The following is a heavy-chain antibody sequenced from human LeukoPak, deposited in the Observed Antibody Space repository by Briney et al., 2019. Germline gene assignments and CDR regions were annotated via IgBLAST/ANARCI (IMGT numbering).Heavy chain of an antibody. CDR3: AKVQERDFGNKYYFDY. Sequence: GGSLRLSCAASGFTFDDYAMHWVRQAPGKGLEWVSGISWNSGSIGYADSVKGRFTISRDNAKNSLYLQMNSLRAEDTASYYCAKVQERDFGNKYYFDYWGQGTLVTVSS. CDR1: GFTFDDYA. V-gene: IGHV3-9*01. CDR2: ISWNSGSI. J-gene: IGHJ4*02. D-gene: IGHD1-14*01.